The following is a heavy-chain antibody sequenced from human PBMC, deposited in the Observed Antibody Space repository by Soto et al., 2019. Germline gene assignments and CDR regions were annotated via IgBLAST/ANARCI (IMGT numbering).Heavy chain of an antibody. V-gene: IGHV4-59*01. J-gene: IGHJ6*02. D-gene: IGHD3-10*01. CDR1: GDSISTYY. CDR3: ARENYYGSGTYFRLDV. Sequence: QVQLQESGPGLVKPSETLSLTCTVSGDSISTYYWSWIRQSPGKGLEWIGYLYDSGSTHYNPSLTSRVTISVDTSKNQFSLKLTSVTAADTAVYYCARENYYGSGTYFRLDVWGQGTRVTVSS. CDR2: LYDSGST.